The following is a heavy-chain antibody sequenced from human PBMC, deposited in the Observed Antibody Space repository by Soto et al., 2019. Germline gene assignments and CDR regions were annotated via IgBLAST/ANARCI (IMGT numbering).Heavy chain of an antibody. CDR3: ARRTWENSDAFDI. D-gene: IGHD1-26*01. Sequence: QGQLVQSEAEVKKPGASVKVSCKASGYTFTTYGITWVRQAPGQGLEWMGWISAYNGNTKYAQKLQGRVTMTTDTSTSTAYMDLRSLRSDDTAVYYCARRTWENSDAFDIWGQGTMGTVSS. J-gene: IGHJ3*02. CDR1: GYTFTTYG. V-gene: IGHV1-18*04. CDR2: ISAYNGNT.